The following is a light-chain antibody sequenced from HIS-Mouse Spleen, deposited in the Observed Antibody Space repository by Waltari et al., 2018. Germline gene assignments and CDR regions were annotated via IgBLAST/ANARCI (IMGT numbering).Light chain of an antibody. Sequence: QSVLTQPPSASGTPGPRVTISRSGSSSNIGTNYVYWYQQLPGTAPKLLIYRNNQRPSGVPDRFSGSKSGTSASLAISGLRSEDEADYYCAAWDDSLSGPVFGGGTKLTVL. V-gene: IGLV1-47*01. CDR2: RNN. CDR1: SSNIGTNY. CDR3: AAWDDSLSGPV. J-gene: IGLJ3*02.